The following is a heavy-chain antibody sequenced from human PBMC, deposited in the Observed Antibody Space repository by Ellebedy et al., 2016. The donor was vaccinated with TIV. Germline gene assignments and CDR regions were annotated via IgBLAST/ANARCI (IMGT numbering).Heavy chain of an antibody. J-gene: IGHJ4*02. Sequence: AASVKVSCKASGYTFTGYGISWVRQAPGQGLEWMGWISAYNGNTNYAQTLQGRVTMTTDTSTSTAYMALRSLRADDTAVYYCAREQWELHSKFDYWGQGTLVTVSS. V-gene: IGHV1-18*01. CDR2: ISAYNGNT. CDR3: AREQWELHSKFDY. D-gene: IGHD1-26*01. CDR1: GYTFTGYG.